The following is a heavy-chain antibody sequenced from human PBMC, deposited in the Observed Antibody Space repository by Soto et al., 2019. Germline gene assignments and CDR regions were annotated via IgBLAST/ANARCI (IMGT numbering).Heavy chain of an antibody. D-gene: IGHD2-15*01. CDR2: IIPMIGAT. J-gene: IGHJ3*02. Sequence: SVKVSCKASGGTFSDYTMSWLRQAHGRGLEWLGGIIPMIGATHNAQKSKGRLTITADKSMGTVYMELNSLRSDDTAVYYCARYWSAGTLYGAFDIWGQGTEVTVSS. CDR1: GGTFSDYT. CDR3: ARYWSAGTLYGAFDI. V-gene: IGHV1-69*06.